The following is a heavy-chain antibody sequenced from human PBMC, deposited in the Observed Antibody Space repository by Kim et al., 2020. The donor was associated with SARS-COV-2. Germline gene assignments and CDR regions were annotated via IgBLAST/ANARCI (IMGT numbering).Heavy chain of an antibody. CDR3: ARQGRGMVRGVITRYYYGMDV. CDR1: GYSFTSYW. D-gene: IGHD3-10*01. J-gene: IGHJ6*02. V-gene: IGHV5-10-1*01. Sequence: GESLKISCKGSGYSFTSYWISWVRQMPGKGLEWMGRIDPSDSYTNYSPSFQGHVTISADKSISTAYLQWSSLKASDTALDYCARQGRGMVRGVITRYYYGMDVWGQGTTVTVSS. CDR2: IDPSDSYT.